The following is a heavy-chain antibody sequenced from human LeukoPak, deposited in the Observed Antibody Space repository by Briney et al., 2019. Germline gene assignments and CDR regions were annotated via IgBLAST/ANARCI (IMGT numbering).Heavy chain of an antibody. CDR1: GGTFSSYG. Sequence: ASVKVSCKASGGTFSSYGISWVRQAPGQGLEWMGGIIPIFGTANYAQKFQGRVTITADESTSTAYMELSSLRSEDTAVYYCATAMVRGVIITPLFDYWGQGTLVTVSS. D-gene: IGHD3-10*01. CDR2: IIPIFGTA. V-gene: IGHV1-69*13. CDR3: ATAMVRGVIITPLFDY. J-gene: IGHJ4*02.